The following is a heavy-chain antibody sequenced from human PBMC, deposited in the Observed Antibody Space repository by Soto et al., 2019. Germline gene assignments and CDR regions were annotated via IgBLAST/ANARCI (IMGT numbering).Heavy chain of an antibody. CDR2: ISAYNGNT. Sequence: QVQLVQSGAEVKKPGASVNVSCKASGYTFTSYGISWVRQAPGQALEWMGWISAYNGNTNYAQKLQGRVTMTTDTATSTAYMELSSLRPDDTAVYYFARAHHFPTPRYAHRGQGTLVTVAS. V-gene: IGHV1-18*01. D-gene: IGHD2-2*01. CDR3: ARAHHFPTPRYAH. CDR1: GYTFTSYG. J-gene: IGHJ4*02.